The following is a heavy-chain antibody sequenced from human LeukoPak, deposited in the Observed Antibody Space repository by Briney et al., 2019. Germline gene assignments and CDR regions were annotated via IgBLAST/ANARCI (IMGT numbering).Heavy chain of an antibody. CDR2: IHHSGST. Sequence: SETLSLTCTVSGGSISSGGYYWSWIRQPPGKGLEWIGYIHHSGSTYYNPSLKSRVTISVDRSKNQFSLKLSSVTAADTAVYYCARDSGDYVTSIDYWGQGTLVTVSS. D-gene: IGHD4-17*01. J-gene: IGHJ4*02. CDR1: GGSISSGGYY. V-gene: IGHV4-30-2*01. CDR3: ARDSGDYVTSIDY.